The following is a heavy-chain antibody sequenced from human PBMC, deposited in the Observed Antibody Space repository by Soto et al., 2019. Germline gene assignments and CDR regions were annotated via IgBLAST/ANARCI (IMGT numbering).Heavy chain of an antibody. V-gene: IGHV3-15*01. CDR1: GFTFSSYA. Sequence: PGGSLRLSCAASGFTFSSYAMSWVRQAPGKGLEWVGRIKSKTDGGTTDYAAPVKGRFTISRDDSKNTLYLQMNSLKTEDTAVYYCTTDLPTPIRIFWGQGTLVTVSS. CDR2: IKSKTDGGTT. J-gene: IGHJ4*02. CDR3: TTDLPTPIRIF.